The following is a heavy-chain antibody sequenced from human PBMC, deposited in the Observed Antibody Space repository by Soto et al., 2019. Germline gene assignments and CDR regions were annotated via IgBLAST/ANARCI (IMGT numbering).Heavy chain of an antibody. CDR3: ARSFSFYYDSSRYYIEY. J-gene: IGHJ4*02. D-gene: IGHD3-22*01. CDR1: GGSISSYY. CDR2: IYYSGST. Sequence: SETLSLTCTVSGGSISSYYWSWIRQPPGKGLEWIGYIYYSGSTKYNPYLKSRVTISVDTSQNQFSLKLTSVTAADTAVYYCARSFSFYYDSSRYYIEYWGQGTLVIVSS. V-gene: IGHV4-59*01.